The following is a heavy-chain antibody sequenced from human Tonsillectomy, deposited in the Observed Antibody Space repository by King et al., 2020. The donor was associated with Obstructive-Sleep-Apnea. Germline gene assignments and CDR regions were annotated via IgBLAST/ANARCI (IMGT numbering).Heavy chain of an antibody. Sequence: VQLVESGGGVVQPGRSLRLSCAASGFTFNSYTMHWVRQAPGKGLEWVAVTSYDGSNKDYADSLKGRFTISRDNSKNTLFLQIKSLRAEDTAVYYCARQPYDTSAPLGSFDLWGRGTLVTVSS. CDR1: GFTFNSYT. V-gene: IGHV3-30*04. CDR3: ARQPYDTSAPLGSFDL. J-gene: IGHJ2*01. CDR2: TSYDGSNK. D-gene: IGHD3-16*01.